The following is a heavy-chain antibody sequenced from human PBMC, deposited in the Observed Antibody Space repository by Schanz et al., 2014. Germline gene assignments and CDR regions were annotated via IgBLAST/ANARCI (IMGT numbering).Heavy chain of an antibody. Sequence: EVQLLESGGGWVQPGGSLRLSCAASGFTFTNYAMSWVRQAPGKGLEWVSSISTSGTYMYIADSLKGRFTISRDNAKNSLYLQMNSLRAEDTAVYHCVSSGSYSSYAFWGQGTLVTVSS. CDR3: VSSGSYSSYAF. J-gene: IGHJ4*02. D-gene: IGHD3-10*01. V-gene: IGHV3-21*02. CDR1: GFTFTNYA. CDR2: ISTSGTYM.